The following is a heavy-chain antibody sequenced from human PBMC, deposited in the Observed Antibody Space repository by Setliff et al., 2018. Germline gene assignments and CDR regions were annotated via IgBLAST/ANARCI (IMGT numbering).Heavy chain of an antibody. V-gene: IGHV1-69*05. CDR2: IIPFFGTA. Sequence: SVKVSCKASGGTFSRFAISWVRQAPGQGLEWMGGIIPFFGTANYAQKFQGRVTVTTDTPTSAGYLELRSLTSDDTAVYYCARSPPNRGSGSGWYGDFWGQGTLVTVSS. CDR1: GGTFSRFA. J-gene: IGHJ4*02. CDR3: ARSPPNRGSGSGWYGDF. D-gene: IGHD6-19*01.